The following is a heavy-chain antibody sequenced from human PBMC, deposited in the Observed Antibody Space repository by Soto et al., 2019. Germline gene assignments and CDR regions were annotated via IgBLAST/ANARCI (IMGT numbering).Heavy chain of an antibody. V-gene: IGHV3-30-3*01. D-gene: IGHD3-22*01. J-gene: IGHJ4*02. Sequence: GGSLRLSCVASGFTFSSYAMHWVRQAPGKGLELVAIISYDGSKKYYAESVKGRFTISRDNSKNTLYLQMSSLRVDDKAVYYCARDMSRGITMIGLEIQYWGQGTLVTVPQ. CDR2: ISYDGSKK. CDR1: GFTFSSYA. CDR3: ARDMSRGITMIGLEIQY.